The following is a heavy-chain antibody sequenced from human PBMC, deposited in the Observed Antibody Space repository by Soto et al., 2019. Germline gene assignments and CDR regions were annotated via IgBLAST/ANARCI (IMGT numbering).Heavy chain of an antibody. J-gene: IGHJ4*02. CDR2: ISYDGSNK. CDR3: AKDERWLQLGFFDY. Sequence: PGGSLRLSCAASGFTFSSYGMHWVRQAPGKGLEWVAVISYDGSNKYYADSVKGRFTISRDNSKNTLYLQMNSLRAEDTAVYYCAKDERWLQLGFFDYWGPGTLVTVYS. D-gene: IGHD5-12*01. V-gene: IGHV3-30*18. CDR1: GFTFSSYG.